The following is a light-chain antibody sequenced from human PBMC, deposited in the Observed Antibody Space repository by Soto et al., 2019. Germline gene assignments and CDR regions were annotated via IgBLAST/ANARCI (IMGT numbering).Light chain of an antibody. Sequence: QSALTKPPSASGSPGQSVTISCTGTSSDVGGYNYVSWYQHHPGKAPQLMIYEVSRRPSGVPDRFSGSKSGSTASLTVSGLQAEDEADYYCSSYAGSNSWVFGGGTKLTVL. CDR3: SSYAGSNSWV. CDR2: EVS. V-gene: IGLV2-8*01. J-gene: IGLJ3*02. CDR1: SSDVGGYNY.